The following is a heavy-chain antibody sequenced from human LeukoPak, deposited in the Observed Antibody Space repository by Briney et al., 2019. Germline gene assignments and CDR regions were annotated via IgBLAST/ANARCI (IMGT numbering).Heavy chain of an antibody. CDR3: AKDGGYCSSNTCFQPFDY. Sequence: GGSPRLSCAASGFTFSSYAMSWVRQAPGKGLEWVSVISGSGGSTYYADSVKGRFTISRDNSKNTLYLQMNSLGAEDTAVYYCAKDGGYCSSNTCFQPFDYWGQGTLVTVSS. J-gene: IGHJ4*02. CDR1: GFTFSSYA. V-gene: IGHV3-23*01. CDR2: ISGSGGST. D-gene: IGHD2-2*01.